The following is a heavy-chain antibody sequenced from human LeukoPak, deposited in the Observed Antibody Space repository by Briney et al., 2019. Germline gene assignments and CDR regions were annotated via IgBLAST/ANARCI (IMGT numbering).Heavy chain of an antibody. J-gene: IGHJ4*02. CDR1: GGSISSTTYF. V-gene: IGHV4-39*01. CDR2: IYYSGST. D-gene: IGHD3-16*02. Sequence: SETLSLTCTVSGGSISSTTYFWAWIRQPPGKGLEWIANIYYSGSTYYNPSLQSRVTIAMDTSKNQFSLKLYSVTAADTAVYYCARILLRLGELSSNWGQGTLVTVSS. CDR3: ARILLRLGELSSN.